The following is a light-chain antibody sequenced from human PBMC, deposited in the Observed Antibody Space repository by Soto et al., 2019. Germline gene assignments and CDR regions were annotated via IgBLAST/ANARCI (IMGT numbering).Light chain of an antibody. CDR1: QTINRW. CDR2: EAY. J-gene: IGKJ1*01. Sequence: DIKLTQSPSTLSASVGDRVTITCRACQTINRWLAWHQQKPGKAPKLLIYEAYSLESGVASRFGGGGSGTEFTIIISSLQPDDFVTYYCQQYNSYSEAFGQGTQLEIK. CDR3: QQYNSYSEA. V-gene: IGKV1-5*03.